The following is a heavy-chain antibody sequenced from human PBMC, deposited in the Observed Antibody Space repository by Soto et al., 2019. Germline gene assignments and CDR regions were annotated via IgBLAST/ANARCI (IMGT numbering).Heavy chain of an antibody. CDR3: ARGATMVRGVIYNWFDP. J-gene: IGHJ5*02. CDR1: GGSISSGDYY. CDR2: IYYSGST. V-gene: IGHV4-30-4*01. D-gene: IGHD3-10*01. Sequence: SETLSLTCTVSGGSISSGDYYWSWIRQPPGKGLEWIGYIYYSGSTYYNPSLKSRVTISVDTSKNQFSLKLSSVTAADTAVYYCARGATMVRGVIYNWFDPWGQGTLVTVSS.